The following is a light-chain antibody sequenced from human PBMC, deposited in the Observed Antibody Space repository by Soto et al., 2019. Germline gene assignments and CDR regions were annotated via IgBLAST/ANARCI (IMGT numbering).Light chain of an antibody. CDR2: ASS. J-gene: IGLJ1*01. CDR1: NNDVGFYNY. V-gene: IGLV2-14*01. Sequence: QSVLTQPRSVSGSPGQSVTISCTGTNNDVGFYNYVSWYQHHPGKAPRLMIYASSNRPSGVSHRFSGSRSGNTASLTISGLQAEDEADYYCSSYTSGSTLYVFGTGTKVTVL. CDR3: SSYTSGSTLYV.